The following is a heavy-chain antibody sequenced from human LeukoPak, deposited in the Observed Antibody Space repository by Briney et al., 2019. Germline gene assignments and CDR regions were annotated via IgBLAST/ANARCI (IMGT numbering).Heavy chain of an antibody. V-gene: IGHV3-23*01. CDR1: GFTFSSYA. Sequence: PGGSLRLSCAASGFTFSSYAMSWVRQAPGTGLEWVSAISGSGGSTYYADSVKGRFTITRDNSKNTLYLQMNSLRAEDTAVYYCAKIRVRVQTIFDYWGQGTLVTVSS. J-gene: IGHJ4*02. CDR2: ISGSGGST. CDR3: AKIRVRVQTIFDY. D-gene: IGHD3-10*01.